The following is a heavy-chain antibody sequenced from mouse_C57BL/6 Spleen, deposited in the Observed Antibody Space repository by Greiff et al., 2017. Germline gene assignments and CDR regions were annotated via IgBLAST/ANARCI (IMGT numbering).Heavy chain of an antibody. D-gene: IGHD2-4*01. Sequence: VQLQQSGPVLVKPGASVKMSCKASGYTFTDYYMNWVKQSHGKSLEWIGVINPYNGGTSYNQKFKGKATLTVDKSSSTAYMELNSLTSEDSAVYYCAREESYDYPFAYWGQGTLVTVSA. CDR2: INPYNGGT. CDR1: GYTFTDYY. J-gene: IGHJ3*01. CDR3: AREESYDYPFAY. V-gene: IGHV1-19*01.